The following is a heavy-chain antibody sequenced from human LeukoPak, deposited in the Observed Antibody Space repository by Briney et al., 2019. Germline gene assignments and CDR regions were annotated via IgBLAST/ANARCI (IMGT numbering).Heavy chain of an antibody. CDR3: ARVAIMIMFGGVIVGQGALGY. CDR1: GYTFTSYG. V-gene: IGHV1-18*01. D-gene: IGHD3-16*02. Sequence: ASVKVSFKASGYTFTSYGISWVRQAPGQGLEWMGWISPYNGNTNYAQMLQGRVTMTTDTSTSTTYMELRSLRSDDTAVYYCARVAIMIMFGGVIVGQGALGYWGQGTLVTVSS. CDR2: ISPYNGNT. J-gene: IGHJ4*02.